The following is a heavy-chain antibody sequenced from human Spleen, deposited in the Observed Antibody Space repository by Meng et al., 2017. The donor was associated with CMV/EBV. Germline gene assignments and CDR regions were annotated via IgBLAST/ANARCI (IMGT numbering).Heavy chain of an antibody. CDR2: INHSGST. D-gene: IGHD1-26*01. CDR1: GGSLSGYY. J-gene: IGHJ4*02. Sequence: VRLEHVGAGLLKPSETLSLTCAVYGGSLSGYYWSWIRQPPGKGLEWIGEINHSGSTNYNPSLKSRVTISVDTSKNQFSLKLSSVTAADTAVYYCAIRRSGSYRGYFDYWGQGTLVTVSS. CDR3: AIRRSGSYRGYFDY. V-gene: IGHV4-34*01.